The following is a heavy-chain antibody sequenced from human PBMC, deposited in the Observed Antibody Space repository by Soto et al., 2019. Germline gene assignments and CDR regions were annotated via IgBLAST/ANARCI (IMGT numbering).Heavy chain of an antibody. D-gene: IGHD5-12*01. V-gene: IGHV1-2*04. CDR3: AREASSGYDSTFDY. CDR1: GYTFTGYY. J-gene: IGHJ4*02. Sequence: ASVKVSCKASGYTFTGYYMHWVRQAPGQGLEWMGWINPNSGGTNYAQKFQGWVTMTRGTSISTAYMELSRLRSDDTAVYYCAREASSGYDSTFDYWGQGTLVTVSS. CDR2: INPNSGGT.